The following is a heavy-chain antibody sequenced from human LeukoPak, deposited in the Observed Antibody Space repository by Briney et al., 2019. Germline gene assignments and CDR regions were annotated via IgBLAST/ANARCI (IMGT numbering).Heavy chain of an antibody. CDR1: GGTFSSYA. J-gene: IGHJ4*02. CDR3: ARDGTYYYDSSGYYYAMEY. CDR2: INAYNGNT. Sequence: ASVKVSCKASGGTFSSYAISWVRQAPGQGLEWMGGINAYNGNTNYAQKLQGRVTMTTDTSTSTAYMELRSLRSDDTAVYYCARDGTYYYDSSGYYYAMEYWGQGTLVTVSS. V-gene: IGHV1-18*01. D-gene: IGHD3-22*01.